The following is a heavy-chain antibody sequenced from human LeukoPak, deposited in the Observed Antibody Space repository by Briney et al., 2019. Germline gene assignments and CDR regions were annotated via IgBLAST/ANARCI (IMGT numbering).Heavy chain of an antibody. Sequence: GGSLRLSCAASGSTFSSYAMSWVRQAPGKGLEWVSAISGNGGSTYYADSVKGRFTISRDNSKNTLYLQMNSLRAEDTAVYYCAKGGLGYCSSTSCYRLAAFDIWGQGTMVTVSS. CDR3: AKGGLGYCSSTSCYRLAAFDI. V-gene: IGHV3-23*01. CDR2: ISGNGGST. J-gene: IGHJ3*02. CDR1: GSTFSSYA. D-gene: IGHD2-2*01.